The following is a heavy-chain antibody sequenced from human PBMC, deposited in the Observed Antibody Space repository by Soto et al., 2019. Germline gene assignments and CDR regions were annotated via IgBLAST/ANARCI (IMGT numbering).Heavy chain of an antibody. D-gene: IGHD3-10*01. CDR1: GFTFSSYA. J-gene: IGHJ6*02. CDR3: VKDPVIDAFGEFLISSYGMDV. Sequence: GGSLRLSCSAPGFTFSSYAMHWVRQAPGKGLEYVSAISSNGGSTYYADSVKGRFTISRDNSKNTLYLQMSSLRAEDTAVYYCVKDPVIDAFGEFLISSYGMDVWGQGTTVTVSS. V-gene: IGHV3-64D*06. CDR2: ISSNGGST.